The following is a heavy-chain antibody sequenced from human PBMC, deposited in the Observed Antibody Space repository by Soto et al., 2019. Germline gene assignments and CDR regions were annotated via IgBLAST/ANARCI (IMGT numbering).Heavy chain of an antibody. V-gene: IGHV1-2*02. CDR1: GYTFTDYY. J-gene: IGHJ3*02. Sequence: QVQLVQSGAEVKKPGASVKVSCRASGYTFTDYYIHWVRQAPGQGLEWRGWVNPNRGGTEYAQEFLGRVIMSSATSISTAYMELSSLKSDDTAVYFCARSPGKYDQRENDAFNIWGQGTLVTVSS. CDR3: ARSPGKYDQRENDAFNI. D-gene: IGHD3-16*01. CDR2: VNPNRGGT.